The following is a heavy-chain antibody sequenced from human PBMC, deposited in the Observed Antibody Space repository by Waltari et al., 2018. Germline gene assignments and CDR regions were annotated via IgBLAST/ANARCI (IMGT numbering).Heavy chain of an antibody. D-gene: IGHD3-10*01. CDR3: ARDPAFGAFDF. CDR2: ISGSGGST. Sequence: EVQLVESGGGLVQPGGSLRLSCAASGFTFSSYALSWVRQAPGKGLEWVSAISGSGGSTYYADSVNGRFTISRDNTKNSLYLQMNSLRPDDTAVYFCARDPAFGAFDFWGQGTVVTVSS. CDR1: GFTFSSYA. V-gene: IGHV3-23*04. J-gene: IGHJ3*01.